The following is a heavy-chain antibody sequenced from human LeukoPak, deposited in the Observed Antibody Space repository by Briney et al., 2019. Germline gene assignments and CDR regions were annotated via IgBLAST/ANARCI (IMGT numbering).Heavy chain of an antibody. Sequence: SETLSLTCTVSGGSISSYHWSWIPQPPGKGREGIGYIYYSGSTNYNPSPKSRVNISVDTSKNQFSLKLRSVTAADTAVYCCARDSYYYDSSGYSAFDIWGQGTMVTVSS. J-gene: IGHJ3*02. CDR2: IYYSGST. V-gene: IGHV4-59*01. CDR1: GGSISSYH. D-gene: IGHD3-22*01. CDR3: ARDSYYYDSSGYSAFDI.